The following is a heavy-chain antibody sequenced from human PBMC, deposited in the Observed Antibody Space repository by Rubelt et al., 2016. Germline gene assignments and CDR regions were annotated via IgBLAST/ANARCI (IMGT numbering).Heavy chain of an antibody. D-gene: IGHD5-18*01. J-gene: IGHJ4*02. Sequence: QVHLQQWGAGLLKPSETLSLTCAVYSGSFSGFYWSWIRQPPGKGLEWIGEINHSENTNYNPSLKSLVNISIDTSKNQFSLKLNSGTASDTAVYYCAKAPTQYRNGYFDYWGQGTLVTVSS. CDR2: INHSENT. V-gene: IGHV4-34*01. CDR1: SGSFSGFY. CDR3: AKAPTQYRNGYFDY.